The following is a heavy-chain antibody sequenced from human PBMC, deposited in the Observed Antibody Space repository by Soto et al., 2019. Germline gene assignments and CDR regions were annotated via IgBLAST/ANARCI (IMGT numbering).Heavy chain of an antibody. V-gene: IGHV1-18*01. CDR3: ARDDVGYCTNGVCPLGRY. J-gene: IGHJ4*02. D-gene: IGHD2-8*01. Sequence: ASVKVSCKASGYTFTSYGISWVRQAPGQGLEWMGWISAYNGNTNYVQKLQGRVTMTTDTSTSTGDMELRSLRSDDTALYYCARDDVGYCTNGVCPLGRYWGQGTLVTVSS. CDR1: GYTFTSYG. CDR2: ISAYNGNT.